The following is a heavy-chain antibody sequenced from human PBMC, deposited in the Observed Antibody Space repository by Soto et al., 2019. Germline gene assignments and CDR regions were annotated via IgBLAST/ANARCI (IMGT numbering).Heavy chain of an antibody. CDR2: IFYLGSS. CDR1: GYSIISSDFY. J-gene: IGHJ5*02. Sequence: SETVPLTCPDTGYSIISSDFYWGWVRQPPGKGLEWIGSIFYLGSSYYNPSLKSRVTMSVDTSKNQFSLRLRSVTAADTALYFCARHSLALRKNNWFDPWGQGIMVTVSS. CDR3: ARHSLALRKNNWFDP. V-gene: IGHV4-39*01. D-gene: IGHD3-3*02.